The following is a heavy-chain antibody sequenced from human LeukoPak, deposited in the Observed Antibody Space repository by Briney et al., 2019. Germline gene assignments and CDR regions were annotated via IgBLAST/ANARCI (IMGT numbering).Heavy chain of an antibody. Sequence: PGGSLRLSCVASGFTFSDYAMTWVRQAPGKGLEWVSVVSGSGDNTNYADSVKGRFTISRDNSKNTLFLQMNSLRTEDTAVYFCARWGNDYSQFDSWGQGTLVTVS. D-gene: IGHD4-11*01. J-gene: IGHJ4*02. CDR2: VSGSGDNT. V-gene: IGHV3-23*01. CDR1: GFTFSDYA. CDR3: ARWGNDYSQFDS.